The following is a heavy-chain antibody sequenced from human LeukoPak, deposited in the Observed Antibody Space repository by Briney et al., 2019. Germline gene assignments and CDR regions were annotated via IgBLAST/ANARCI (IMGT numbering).Heavy chain of an antibody. CDR1: GYTFTSYA. CDR3: ARDVEDSAFDI. Sequence: ASVTVSCKASGYTFTSYAMHWVRQAPGQRLEWMGWINAGNGNTKYSQKFQGRVTITRDTSASTAYMELSSLRSEDTAVYYCARDVEDSAFDIWGQGTMVTVSS. J-gene: IGHJ3*02. D-gene: IGHD2-15*01. CDR2: INAGNGNT. V-gene: IGHV1-3*01.